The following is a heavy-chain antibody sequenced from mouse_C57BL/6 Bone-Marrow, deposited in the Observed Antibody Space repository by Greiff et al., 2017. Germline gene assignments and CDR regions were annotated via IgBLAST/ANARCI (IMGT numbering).Heavy chain of an antibody. J-gene: IGHJ1*03. CDR2: ISYSGST. CDR1: GYSITSGYD. Sequence: DVKLQESGPGMVKPSQSLSLTCTVTGYSITSGYDWHWIRHFPGNKLEWMGYISYSGSTNYNPSLKSRISITHDTSKNHFFLKLNSVTTEDTATYYCARRAVVSYWYFDVWGTGTTVTVSS. D-gene: IGHD1-1*01. CDR3: ARRAVVSYWYFDV. V-gene: IGHV3-1*01.